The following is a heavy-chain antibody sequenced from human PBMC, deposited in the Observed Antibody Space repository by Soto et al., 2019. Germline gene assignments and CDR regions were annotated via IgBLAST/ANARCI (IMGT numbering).Heavy chain of an antibody. CDR3: ATQVDLRGVSRYFDY. CDR1: GYDFNNYW. CDR2: IFPGDSDT. V-gene: IGHV5-51*01. D-gene: IGHD2-2*01. J-gene: IGHJ4*02. Sequence: GESLKISCQGSGYDFNNYWVAWVRQMPGKGLEWMGLIFPGDSDTVYSPSFQGQVTIPVDKSINCAFLNLNGLKASDSATYYCATQVDLRGVSRYFDYWGQGTLVTVSS.